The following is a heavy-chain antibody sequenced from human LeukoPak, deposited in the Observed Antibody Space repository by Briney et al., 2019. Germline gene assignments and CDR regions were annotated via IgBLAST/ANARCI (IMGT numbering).Heavy chain of an antibody. CDR1: GYSFTSYW. D-gene: IGHD3-22*01. V-gene: IGHV5-51*01. J-gene: IGHJ3*02. Sequence: GESLKISCKGSGYSFTSYWIGWVRQMPGKGLEWMGIIYPGDSDTRYSPSFQGQVTISADKSISTAYLQWSSLKASDTAMYYCASSRTMIGEENAFDIWGQGTMVTVSS. CDR2: IYPGDSDT. CDR3: ASSRTMIGEENAFDI.